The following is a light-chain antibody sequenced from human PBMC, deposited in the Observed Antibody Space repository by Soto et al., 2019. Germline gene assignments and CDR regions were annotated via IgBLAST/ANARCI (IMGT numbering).Light chain of an antibody. V-gene: IGKV3-11*01. Sequence: EVVLTQYPATLSLSPGERATLSCRASQSVGAQFAWYQQKPGQSPRLLIYGASNRASGISARFRGSGSGTDFTLTIASLEPEASAVYYCQPRNDWGSFGGGTRVEIK. CDR3: QPRNDWGS. CDR2: GAS. CDR1: QSVGAQ. J-gene: IGKJ4*01.